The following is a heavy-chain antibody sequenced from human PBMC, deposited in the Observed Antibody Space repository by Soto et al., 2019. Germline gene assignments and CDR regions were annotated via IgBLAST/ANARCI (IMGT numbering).Heavy chain of an antibody. D-gene: IGHD6-25*01. Sequence: PGGSLRLSCAASGFTFSSFAMNWVRQAPGKGLEWVSSISSASTYTYYADSLKGRFTISRDNAKDSLFLQMNSLRAEDTAMYYCARVKAGSAAALGSPADYWGQGA. J-gene: IGHJ4*02. CDR1: GFTFSSFA. V-gene: IGHV3-21*01. CDR2: ISSASTYT. CDR3: ARVKAGSAAALGSPADY.